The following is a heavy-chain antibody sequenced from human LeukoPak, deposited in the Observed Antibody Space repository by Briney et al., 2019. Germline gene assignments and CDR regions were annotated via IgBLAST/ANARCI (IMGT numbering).Heavy chain of an antibody. D-gene: IGHD5-18*01. J-gene: IGHJ5*02. CDR2: IYYSGST. V-gene: IGHV4-59*01. Sequence: SETLSLTCTVSGGSISSYYWSWIRQPPGKGLEWIGYIYYSGSTNYNPSLKSRVTISVDTSKNQFSLKLSSVTAADTAVYYCARVEYSYGSYWFDPWGQGTLVTVSS. CDR3: ARVEYSYGSYWFDP. CDR1: GGSISSYY.